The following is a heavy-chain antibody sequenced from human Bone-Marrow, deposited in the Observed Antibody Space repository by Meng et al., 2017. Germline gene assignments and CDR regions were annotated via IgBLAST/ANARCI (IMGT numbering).Heavy chain of an antibody. CDR1: GYTFTGYY. V-gene: IGHV1-2*06. CDR3: ARLRSSTRGWLDP. CDR2: INPNSGGT. D-gene: IGHD2-2*01. Sequence: ASVKVSCKASGYTFTGYYMHWVRQAPGQGLEWMGRINPNSGGTNYAQKFQGRVTMTRDTSISTAYMELSRLRSDDTAVYYCARLRSSTRGWLDPWGQGTLVNVSS. J-gene: IGHJ5*02.